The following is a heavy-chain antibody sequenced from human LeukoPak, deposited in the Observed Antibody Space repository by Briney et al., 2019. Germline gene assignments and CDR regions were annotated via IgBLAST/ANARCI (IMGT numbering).Heavy chain of an antibody. J-gene: IGHJ4*02. Sequence: PGGSLRLSCAASGFSLNSYSMNWVRQAPGKGLEGVAYIRSSGSTIYYADSVKGRFTISRDTAKNSLYLQMNSLRDEDTAVYYCTRDPDALDYWGQGTLVTVSS. CDR3: TRDPDALDY. CDR1: GFSLNSYS. CDR2: IRSSGSTI. V-gene: IGHV3-48*02.